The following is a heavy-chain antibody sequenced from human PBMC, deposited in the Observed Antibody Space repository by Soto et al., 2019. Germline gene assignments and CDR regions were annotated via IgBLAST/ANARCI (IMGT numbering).Heavy chain of an antibody. J-gene: IGHJ3*02. CDR2: VWLDGSDK. D-gene: IGHD6-13*01. Sequence: GGSLRLSCAASGFTFNNSGIHWFRQAPVKGLEWVAVVWLDGSDKYYGDSVMGRFTISRDNSKNTLYLQMNSLRADDTAVYYYAKVRYSSSWHDAFDIWGQGTMVTVSS. CDR1: GFTFNNSG. CDR3: AKVRYSSSWHDAFDI. V-gene: IGHV3-33*06.